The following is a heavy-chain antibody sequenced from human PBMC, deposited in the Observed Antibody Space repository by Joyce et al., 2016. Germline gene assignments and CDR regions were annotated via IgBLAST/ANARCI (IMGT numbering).Heavy chain of an antibody. Sequence: EVRLVESGGGLVQPGGSLRLSCEVSGLRVSQLYLNWVRQAPGKGLGCVGRSKNKPDGYITEYAASVKGRFTISRDDSKSSLYLQMNSLRSEDTAFYYCATEGASSGPDFDRWGQGTLVTVSS. J-gene: IGHJ4*02. CDR3: ATEGASSGPDFDR. CDR1: GLRVSQLY. V-gene: IGHV3-72*01. CDR2: SKNKPDGYIT. D-gene: IGHD3-22*01.